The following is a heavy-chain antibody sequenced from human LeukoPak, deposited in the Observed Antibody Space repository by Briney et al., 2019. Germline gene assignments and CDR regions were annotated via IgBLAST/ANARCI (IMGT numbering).Heavy chain of an antibody. V-gene: IGHV3-23*01. CDR2: ISGSGGST. Sequence: GGSLRLSCAASGFTFSSYAMSWVRQAPGKGLEWVSVISGSGGSTYYADSVKGRFTISRDNFKNTLYLQMNSLRAEDTAVYYCAKMGMRTGYYSGFDYWGQGTLVTVSS. D-gene: IGHD3/OR15-3a*01. CDR1: GFTFSSYA. CDR3: AKMGMRTGYYSGFDY. J-gene: IGHJ4*02.